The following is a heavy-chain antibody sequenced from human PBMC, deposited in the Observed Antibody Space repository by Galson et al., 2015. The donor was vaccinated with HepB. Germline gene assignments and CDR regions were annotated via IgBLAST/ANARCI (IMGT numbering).Heavy chain of an antibody. CDR1: GFAFSTYG. CDR3: AKDDGSFSSSWDPLYYYYAMDV. Sequence: SLRLSCAASGFAFSTYGMHWVRQAPGKGLEWVALISYDGSNKSHADSVKGRFTISRDNSKNTVYLQMHSLRAEDTAVYYCAKDDGSFSSSWDPLYYYYAMDVWGPGTTVTVSS. CDR2: ISYDGSNK. J-gene: IGHJ6*02. D-gene: IGHD6-13*01. V-gene: IGHV3-30*18.